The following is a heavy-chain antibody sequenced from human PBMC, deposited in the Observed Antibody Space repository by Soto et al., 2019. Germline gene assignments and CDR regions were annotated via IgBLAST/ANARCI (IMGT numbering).Heavy chain of an antibody. Sequence: QVQLVESGGGLVKAGGSLRLSCAASGFVFSDYYMTWIRQAPGKGLEWLTYISSSSSHTNYADSVKGRFTISRDNAKNSVYLQLNSLRAEDTAVYSCARRIAAHFDYWGQGTLVTVSS. CDR2: ISSSSSHT. CDR1: GFVFSDYY. CDR3: ARRIAAHFDY. V-gene: IGHV3-11*05. J-gene: IGHJ4*02. D-gene: IGHD2-15*01.